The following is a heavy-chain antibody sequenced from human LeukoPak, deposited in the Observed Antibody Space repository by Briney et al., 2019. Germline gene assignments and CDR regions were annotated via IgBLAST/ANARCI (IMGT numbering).Heavy chain of an antibody. V-gene: IGHV4-39*01. CDR3: GRRPGTRSDAFDI. D-gene: IGHD6-13*01. Sequence: ETLSLTCTVSGGSISSSSYYWGWIRQPPGKGLEWIGSIYYSGSTYYNPSLKSRVTISVDTSKNQFSLKLSSVTAADTAVYYCGRRPGTRSDAFDIWGQGTMVTVSS. J-gene: IGHJ3*02. CDR1: GGSISSSSYY. CDR2: IYYSGST.